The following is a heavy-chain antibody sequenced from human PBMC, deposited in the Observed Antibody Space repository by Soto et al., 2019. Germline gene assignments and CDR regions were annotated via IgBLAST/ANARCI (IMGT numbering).Heavy chain of an antibody. CDR3: ARVGLYCSGGSCYPGPFPYYYMDV. J-gene: IGHJ6*03. Sequence: SETLSLTCTVSGGSISSYYWSWIRQPPGKGLEWIGYIYYSGSTNYNPSLKSRVTISVDTSKNQFSLKLSSVTAADTAVYYCARVGLYCSGGSCYPGPFPYYYMDVWGKGTTVTVSS. D-gene: IGHD2-15*01. CDR1: GGSISSYY. V-gene: IGHV4-59*01. CDR2: IYYSGST.